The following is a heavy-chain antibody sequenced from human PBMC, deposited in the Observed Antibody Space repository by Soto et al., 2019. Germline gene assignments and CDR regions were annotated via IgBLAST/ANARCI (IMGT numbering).Heavy chain of an antibody. D-gene: IGHD2-2*02. J-gene: IGHJ6*02. Sequence: SQTLSLTCAISGDSVSSNSAAWNWIRQSPSRGLEWLGRTYYRSKWYNDYAVSVKSRITINPDTSKNQFSLQLNSVTPEDTAAYYCARAHCSSTSCYTSYYYYGMYVWGQGTTVTVSS. CDR1: GDSVSSNSAA. CDR3: ARAHCSSTSCYTSYYYYGMYV. CDR2: TYYRSKWYN. V-gene: IGHV6-1*01.